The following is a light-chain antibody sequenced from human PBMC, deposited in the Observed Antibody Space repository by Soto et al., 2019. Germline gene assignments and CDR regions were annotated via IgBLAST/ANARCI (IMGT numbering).Light chain of an antibody. CDR2: RNN. CDR1: SSNIGKNY. J-gene: IGLJ3*02. Sequence: QSVLTQSPSASGTPGQRVTISCSGSSSNIGKNYICWYQQLSGMAPKLLIYRNNQRPSGVPDRFSGSKSGTSASLAISGLRSEDEGDYFCAAWDHILSVLVFGGGTKVTVL. CDR3: AAWDHILSVLV. V-gene: IGLV1-47*01.